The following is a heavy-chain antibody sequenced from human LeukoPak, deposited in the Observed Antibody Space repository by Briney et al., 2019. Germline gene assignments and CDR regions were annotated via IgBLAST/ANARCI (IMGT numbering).Heavy chain of an antibody. J-gene: IGHJ6*03. CDR3: ATSLGLEDPYYYYYMDV. V-gene: IGHV3-66*02. CDR2: ISVNVTT. D-gene: IGHD1-1*01. CDR1: GFTVSSNY. Sequence: PGGSLRLSCAAYGFTVSSNYMNWVRQAPGKGLEWVSVISVNVTTFSADSLKCPFPISSDNSKNTLYLQMNSLRAEDTAVYYCATSLGLEDPYYYYYMDVWGKGTTVTVSS.